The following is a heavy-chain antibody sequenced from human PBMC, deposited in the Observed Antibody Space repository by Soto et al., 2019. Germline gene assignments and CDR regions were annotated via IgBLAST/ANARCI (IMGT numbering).Heavy chain of an antibody. D-gene: IGHD3-3*01. J-gene: IGHJ5*02. CDR2: IYYSGST. CDR3: ARGNRGTLYYDFWSGYSRNWFDP. Sequence: SETLSLTCTVSGGSISSGGYYWSWIRQHPGKGLEGIGYIYYSGSTYYNPSLKSRVTISVDTSKNQFSLKLSSVTAADTAVYYCARGNRGTLYYDFWSGYSRNWFDPWGQGTLVTVSS. V-gene: IGHV4-31*03. CDR1: GGSISSGGYY.